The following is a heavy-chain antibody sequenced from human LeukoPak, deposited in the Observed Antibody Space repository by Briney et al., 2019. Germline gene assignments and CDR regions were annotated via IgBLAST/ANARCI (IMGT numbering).Heavy chain of an antibody. D-gene: IGHD6-13*01. CDR2: IYYSGST. J-gene: IGHJ4*02. CDR3: ARLRNSHSSSWYENSFDY. Sequence: SETLPLTCTVSGGSISSYYWSWIRQPPGKGLEWIGYIYYSGSTNYNPSLKSRVTISVDTSKNQFSLKLSSVTAADTAVYYCARLRNSHSSSWYENSFDYWGQGTLVTVSS. V-gene: IGHV4-59*08. CDR1: GGSISSYY.